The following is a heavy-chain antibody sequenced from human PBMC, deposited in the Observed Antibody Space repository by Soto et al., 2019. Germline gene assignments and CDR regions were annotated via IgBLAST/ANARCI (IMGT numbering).Heavy chain of an antibody. CDR3: ARGPARWELLYTHLDY. J-gene: IGHJ4*02. V-gene: IGHV3-48*02. CDR2: ISSSSSTI. Sequence: PGGSLRLSCAASGFTFSSYSMNWVRQAPGKGLEWVSYISSSSSTIYYADSVKGRFTISRDNAKNSLYLQMNSLRDEDTAVYYCARGPARWELLYTHLDYWGQGTLVTVSS. D-gene: IGHD1-26*01. CDR1: GFTFSSYS.